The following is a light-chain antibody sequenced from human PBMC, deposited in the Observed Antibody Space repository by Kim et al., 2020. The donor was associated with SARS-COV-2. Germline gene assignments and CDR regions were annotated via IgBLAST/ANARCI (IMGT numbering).Light chain of an antibody. CDR3: LQHRSFPWT. V-gene: IGKV1-17*03. Sequence: DIQMTQSPSAMSASVGDRVTITCRASQDSSNYCVCFQQKPGKVPKRLIHAATSLQSGVPSRFSGSGSGTEFTLTISSRQPEDAATYCCLQHRSFPWTFGQGTKVDIK. CDR2: AAT. CDR1: QDSSNY. J-gene: IGKJ1*01.